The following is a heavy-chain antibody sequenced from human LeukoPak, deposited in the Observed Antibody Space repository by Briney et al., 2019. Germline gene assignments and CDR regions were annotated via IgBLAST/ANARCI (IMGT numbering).Heavy chain of an antibody. V-gene: IGHV4-61*02. Sequence: PSQTLSLTCTVSGGSISSGSYYWSWIRQPAGKGLEWIGRIYTSGSTNYNPSLKSRVTISVDTSKNQFSLKLSSVTAADTAVYYCASGILTGYFDYWGQGTLVTVSS. D-gene: IGHD3-9*01. J-gene: IGHJ4*02. CDR3: ASGILTGYFDY. CDR2: IYTSGST. CDR1: GGSISSGSYY.